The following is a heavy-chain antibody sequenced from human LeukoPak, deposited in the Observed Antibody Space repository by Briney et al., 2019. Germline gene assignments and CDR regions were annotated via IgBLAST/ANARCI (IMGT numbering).Heavy chain of an antibody. CDR3: ARSPLYDFWSGYYDY. CDR1: GYSISSGYY. D-gene: IGHD3-3*01. CDR2: IYHSGST. V-gene: IGHV4-38-2*02. J-gene: IGHJ4*02. Sequence: SETLSLTCTVSGYSISSGYYWGWIRQPPGKGLEWIGSIYHSGSTYYSPSLKSRVTISVDTSKNQFSLKLSSVTAADTAVYYCARSPLYDFWSGYYDYWGQGTLVTVSS.